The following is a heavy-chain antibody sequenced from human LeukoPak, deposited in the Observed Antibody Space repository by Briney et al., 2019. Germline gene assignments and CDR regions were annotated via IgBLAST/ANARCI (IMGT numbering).Heavy chain of an antibody. V-gene: IGHV4-30-4*08. CDR2: IFSTGST. Sequence: SQTLSLTCTVSGGSINSPDHYWRWIRQPPGKGLEWAGYIFSTGSTYYNPSLQSRITISLDKSTNQFFLKLASVTAADTAVYFCARDRGGWLRPYFDSWGQGTLVTVSS. J-gene: IGHJ4*02. CDR1: GGSINSPDHY. D-gene: IGHD5-12*01. CDR3: ARDRGGWLRPYFDS.